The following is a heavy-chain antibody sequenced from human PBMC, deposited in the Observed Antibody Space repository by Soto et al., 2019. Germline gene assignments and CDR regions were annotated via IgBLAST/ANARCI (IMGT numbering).Heavy chain of an antibody. CDR3: ARRIITIFGVEHQTYYYGMDV. CDR1: GYSFTSYW. D-gene: IGHD3-3*01. Sequence: PGESLKISCKGSGYSFTSYWISWARQMPGKGLEWMGRIDPSDSYTNYSPSFQGHVTISADKSISTAYLQWSSLKASDTAMYYCARRIITIFGVEHQTYYYGMDVWGQGATVTVSS. V-gene: IGHV5-10-1*01. J-gene: IGHJ6*02. CDR2: IDPSDSYT.